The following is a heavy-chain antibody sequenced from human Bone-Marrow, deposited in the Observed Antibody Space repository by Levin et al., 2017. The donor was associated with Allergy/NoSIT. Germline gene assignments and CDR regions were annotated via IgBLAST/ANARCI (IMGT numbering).Heavy chain of an antibody. CDR2: ISYDGSNK. CDR3: ASIPLGEQYYFDY. V-gene: IGHV3-30*03. D-gene: IGHD2-2*02. Sequence: GGSLRLSCAASGFTFSSYGMHWVRQAPGKGLEWVAVISYDGSNKYYADSVKGRFTISRDNSKNTLYLQMNSLRAEDTAVYYCASIPLGEQYYFDYWGQGTLVTVSS. J-gene: IGHJ4*02. CDR1: GFTFSSYG.